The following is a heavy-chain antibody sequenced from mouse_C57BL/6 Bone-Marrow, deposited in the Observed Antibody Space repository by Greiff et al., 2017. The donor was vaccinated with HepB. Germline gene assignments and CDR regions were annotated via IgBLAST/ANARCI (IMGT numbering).Heavy chain of an antibody. J-gene: IGHJ2*01. V-gene: IGHV14-1*01. CDR1: GFNIKDYY. CDR2: IDPEDGDT. Sequence: VRLQQSGAELVRPGASVKLSCTASGFNIKDYYMHWVKQRPEQGLEWIGRIDPEDGDTEYAPKFQGKATMTANTSSNTAYLPLSSLTSEDTAVYYCTTHLHYYGSSPFDYWGQGTTLTVSS. CDR3: TTHLHYYGSSPFDY. D-gene: IGHD1-1*01.